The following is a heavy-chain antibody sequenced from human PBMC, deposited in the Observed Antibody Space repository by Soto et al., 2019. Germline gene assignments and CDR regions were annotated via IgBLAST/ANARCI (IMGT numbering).Heavy chain of an antibody. Sequence: QVHLVQSGAEVRKPGASVQDCCKASGYTFSSYAMHWVRQAPGQRLEWMGWINAGYGNTKSSQKFQDRVTISRDTSASTAYMELTSLRSEDTAVYYCARDTGDGTFDFWGQGTLVTVSS. CDR3: ARDTGDGTFDF. J-gene: IGHJ4*02. V-gene: IGHV1-3*01. D-gene: IGHD7-27*01. CDR2: INAGYGNT. CDR1: GYTFSSYA.